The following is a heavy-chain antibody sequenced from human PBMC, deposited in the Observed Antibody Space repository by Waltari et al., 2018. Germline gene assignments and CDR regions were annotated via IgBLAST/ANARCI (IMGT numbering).Heavy chain of an antibody. CDR2: ISYDGSNK. CDR3: AREGTGSTDLDY. J-gene: IGHJ4*02. CDR1: GFTSRSYA. Sequence: QVQLVESGGGVVQPGRSLRLSCAALGFTSRSYAMHWARQAPGKGLEWVAVISYDGSNKYYADSVKGRFTISRDNSKNTLYLQMNSLRAEDTAVYYCAREGTGSTDLDYWGQGTLVTVSS. D-gene: IGHD1-7*01. V-gene: IGHV3-30-3*01.